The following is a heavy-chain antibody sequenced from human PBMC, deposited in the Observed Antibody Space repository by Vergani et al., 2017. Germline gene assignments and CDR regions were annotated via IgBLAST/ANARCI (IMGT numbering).Heavy chain of an antibody. CDR1: GFTFDDYA. D-gene: IGHD3-3*01. CDR2: ISWNSGSI. V-gene: IGHV3-9*01. Sequence: EVQLVESGGGLVQPGRSLRLSCAASGFTFDDYAMHWVRQAPGKGLEWVSGISWNSGSIGYADSVKGRFTISRDNAKNSLYLQMNSLRAEDTAVYYCASGGYYDFWSGYYDYYMDVWGKGTTVTVSS. J-gene: IGHJ6*03. CDR3: ASGGYYDFWSGYYDYYMDV.